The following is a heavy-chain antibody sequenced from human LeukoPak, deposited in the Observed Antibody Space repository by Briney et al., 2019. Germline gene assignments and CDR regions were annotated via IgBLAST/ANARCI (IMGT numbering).Heavy chain of an antibody. Sequence: SQTLSLTCTVSGGSIRSGGYYGSSIRQPAGEGLGWIGYIYHSGSTYYNPSLKSRLTISVDRSKNQFSLKLSSVTAADTAVYYCAREISGYDLNDAFDIWGQGTMVTVSS. CDR2: IYHSGST. CDR1: GGSIRSGGYY. V-gene: IGHV4-30-2*01. J-gene: IGHJ3*02. D-gene: IGHD5-12*01. CDR3: AREISGYDLNDAFDI.